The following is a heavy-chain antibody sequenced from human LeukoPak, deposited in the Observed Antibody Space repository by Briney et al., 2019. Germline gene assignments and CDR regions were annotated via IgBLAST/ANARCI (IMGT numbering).Heavy chain of an antibody. CDR2: ISSSSSYI. J-gene: IGHJ6*03. V-gene: IGHV3-21*01. CDR3: ARDKDYYYMDV. CDR1: GFTFSSYS. Sequence: MSGGSLRLSCAASGFTFSSYSMNWVRQAPGKGLEWVSSISSSSSYIYYADSVEGRFTISRDNAKNSLYLQMNGLRAEDTAVYYCARDKDYYYMDVWGKGTTVTVSS.